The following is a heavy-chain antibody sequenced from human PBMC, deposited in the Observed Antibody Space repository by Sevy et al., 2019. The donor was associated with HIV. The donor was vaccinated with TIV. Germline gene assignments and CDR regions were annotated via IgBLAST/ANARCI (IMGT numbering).Heavy chain of an antibody. D-gene: IGHD2-2*01. J-gene: IGHJ6*02. V-gene: IGHV3-23*01. CDR3: AKSLRPDIVVSAAHHTYYYGMDV. CDR1: GFGFSSHA. CDR2: FRSTGDST. Sequence: GGSLRLSCAASGFGFSSHAMSWVRQAPGKGLGWVSAFRSTGDSTSYGASGKGRFTISRDNSRNTVYVEMTSLRADDTAIYYCAKSLRPDIVVSAAHHTYYYGMDVWGQGTTVTVSS.